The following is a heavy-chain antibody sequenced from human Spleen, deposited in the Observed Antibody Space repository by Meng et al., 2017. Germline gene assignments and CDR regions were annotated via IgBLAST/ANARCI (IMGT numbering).Heavy chain of an antibody. J-gene: IGHJ1*01. V-gene: IGHV3-74*01. CDR2: INTDGSTT. Sequence: GESLKISCAASGFTFSGHWMHWVRQAPGKGLVWVSRINTDGSTTTYADSVKGRFTISRDNAKNTLYLQMNGLRAEDTAVYYCTNDRLSHWGQGTLVTVSS. D-gene: IGHD1-1*01. CDR3: TNDRLSH. CDR1: GFTFSGHW.